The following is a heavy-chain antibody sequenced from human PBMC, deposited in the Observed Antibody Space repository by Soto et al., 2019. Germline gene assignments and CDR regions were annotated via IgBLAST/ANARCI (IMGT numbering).Heavy chain of an antibody. J-gene: IGHJ4*02. Sequence: GASVKVSCKASGGTFSSYAISWVRQAPGQGLEWMGGIIPIFGTANYAQKFQGRVTITADESTSTAYMELSSLRSEGTAVYYCARAIMITFGGVIAPSYYFDYWGQGTLVTVSS. V-gene: IGHV1-69*13. D-gene: IGHD3-16*02. CDR1: GGTFSSYA. CDR2: IIPIFGTA. CDR3: ARAIMITFGGVIAPSYYFDY.